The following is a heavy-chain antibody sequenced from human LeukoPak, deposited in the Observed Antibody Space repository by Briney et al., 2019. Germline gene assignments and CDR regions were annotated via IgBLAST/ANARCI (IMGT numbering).Heavy chain of an antibody. Sequence: SETLSLTCTVSGGSISSYYWSWIRQPAGKGLEWIGRIYTSGSTNYNPSPKSRVTMSVDTSKNQFSLKLSSVTAADTAVYYCARGTQLWFGELLYVAFDIWGQGTMVTVSS. CDR2: IYTSGST. D-gene: IGHD3-10*01. CDR3: ARGTQLWFGELLYVAFDI. J-gene: IGHJ3*02. V-gene: IGHV4-4*07. CDR1: GGSISSYY.